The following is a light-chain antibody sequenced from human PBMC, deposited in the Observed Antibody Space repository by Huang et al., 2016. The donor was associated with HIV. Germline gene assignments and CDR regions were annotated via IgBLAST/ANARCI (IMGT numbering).Light chain of an antibody. CDR1: QSVSID. Sequence: EIVMTQSPATLSVSPGERVTLYCRASQSVSIDLAWYQQKPGQAPRLVIYGSSTRATGIPTRFSGSWSGTEFTLTISSLQSEDFAVYYCQQYKNWPPLTFGGGTKVEIK. J-gene: IGKJ4*01. V-gene: IGKV3-15*01. CDR3: QQYKNWPPLT. CDR2: GSS.